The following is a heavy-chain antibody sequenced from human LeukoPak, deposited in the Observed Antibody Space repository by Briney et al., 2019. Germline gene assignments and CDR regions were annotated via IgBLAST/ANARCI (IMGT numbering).Heavy chain of an antibody. CDR1: GFTFSSYA. Sequence: GGSLRLSCVASGFTFSSYAMTWVRQAPGKGLEWVSTTSGSGINTYYADSVKGRFTISRDNSKNTLYLQMNSLRAEDTAIYFCAKNPSPSGYSTFDYWGQGTLVTVSS. V-gene: IGHV3-23*01. CDR3: AKNPSPSGYSTFDY. CDR2: TSGSGINT. D-gene: IGHD6-13*01. J-gene: IGHJ4*02.